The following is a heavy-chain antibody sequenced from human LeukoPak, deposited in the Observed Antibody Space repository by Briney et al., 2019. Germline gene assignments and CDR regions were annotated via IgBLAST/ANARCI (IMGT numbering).Heavy chain of an antibody. CDR3: ARGGAAAARKRGIDY. D-gene: IGHD6-13*01. V-gene: IGHV3-7*01. CDR2: ISENGRAK. CDR1: GGSVSISSYY. J-gene: IGHJ4*02. Sequence: ETLSLTCTVSGGSVSISSYYWGWVRQAPGKGLEWVASISENGRAKPYVASVRGRFTISRDNTKNSLYLQMNSLRVEDTAVYYCARGGAAAARKRGIDYWGQGTLVTVSS.